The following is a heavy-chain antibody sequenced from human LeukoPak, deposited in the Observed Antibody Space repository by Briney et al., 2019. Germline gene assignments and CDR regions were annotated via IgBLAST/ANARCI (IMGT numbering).Heavy chain of an antibody. CDR1: GGSISSGGYY. J-gene: IGHJ4*02. Sequence: SETLSLTCTVSGGSISSGGYYWSWIRQHPGKGLEWIGYIYYSGSTYYNPSLKSRVTISVDTSKNQLSLKLSSVTAADTAVYYCARVSLKYQLFDYWGQGTLVAVSS. V-gene: IGHV4-31*03. CDR2: IYYSGST. D-gene: IGHD2-2*01. CDR3: ARVSLKYQLFDY.